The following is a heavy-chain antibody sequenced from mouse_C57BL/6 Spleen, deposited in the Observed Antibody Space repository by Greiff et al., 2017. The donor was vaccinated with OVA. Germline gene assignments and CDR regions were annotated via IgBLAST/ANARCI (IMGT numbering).Heavy chain of an antibody. J-gene: IGHJ1*03. V-gene: IGHV5-16*01. CDR3: ASESSYGYFDV. Sequence: EVQLVESEGGLVQPGSSMKLSCTASGFNFSDYYMAWVRQVPEKGLEWVANINSDGSGTYYLYSLKGRFIISGDTAPNILYLQISSLKSEDTAAYYWASESSYGYFDVWGTGTTGTVSS. CDR1: GFNFSDYY. CDR2: INSDGSGT. D-gene: IGHD1-1*01.